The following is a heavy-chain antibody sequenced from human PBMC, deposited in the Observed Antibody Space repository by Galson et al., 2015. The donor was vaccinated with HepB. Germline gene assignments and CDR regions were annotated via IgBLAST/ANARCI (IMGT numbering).Heavy chain of an antibody. CDR2: ISSSSYI. CDR1: GFTFSSYS. D-gene: IGHD3-22*01. CDR3: ARAPRDYYNSSGRYYGMDV. V-gene: IGHV3-21*01. Sequence: SLRLSCAASGFTFSSYSMNWVRQAPGKGLEWVSSISSSSYIYYADSVKGRFTISRDNAKNSLYLQMNSLRAEDTAVYYCARAPRDYYNSSGRYYGMDVWGQGTTVTVSS. J-gene: IGHJ6*02.